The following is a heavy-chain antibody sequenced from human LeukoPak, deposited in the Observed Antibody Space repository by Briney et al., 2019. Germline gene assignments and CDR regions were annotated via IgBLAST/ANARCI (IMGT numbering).Heavy chain of an antibody. D-gene: IGHD3-3*01. CDR3: ARGPSDYPIYRLYYYGMDV. Sequence: ASVKVSCKASGYTFTGYYMHWVRQAPGQGLEWMGWINPNSGGTNYAQKFQGRVTMTRDTSISTAYMELSRLRSDDTAVYYCARGPSDYPIYRLYYYGMDVWGQGTTVTVSS. J-gene: IGHJ6*02. V-gene: IGHV1-2*02. CDR1: GYTFTGYY. CDR2: INPNSGGT.